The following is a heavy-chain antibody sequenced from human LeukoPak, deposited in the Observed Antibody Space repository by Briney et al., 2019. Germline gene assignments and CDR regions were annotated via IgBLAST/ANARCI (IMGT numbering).Heavy chain of an antibody. CDR3: AAQAYRSIGLLPGMDV. CDR1: GFTFSSYA. D-gene: IGHD3-22*01. V-gene: IGHV3-23*01. J-gene: IGHJ6*02. Sequence: GGSLRLSCAASGFTFSSYAMSWVRQAPGKGLEWVSVISGSGSSTYYADSVKGRFTISRDNSKNTLYLQMNSLRAEDTAVYYCAAQAYRSIGLLPGMDVWGQGTTVTVSS. CDR2: ISGSGSST.